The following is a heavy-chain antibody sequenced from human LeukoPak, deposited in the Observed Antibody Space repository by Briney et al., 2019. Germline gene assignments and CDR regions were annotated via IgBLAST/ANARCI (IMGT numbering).Heavy chain of an antibody. CDR3: AKYTAYSTGWPSY. CDR1: GFTFSSFA. Sequence: PGGSLRLSCAASGFTFSSFAMSWVRQAPGKGLEWVSTISGSGGSTYYADSVKGRFTISRDNSKNTLYLQMNSLRAEDTAVYYCAKYTAYSTGWPSYWGQGTLVTVS. J-gene: IGHJ4*02. D-gene: IGHD6-19*01. V-gene: IGHV3-23*01. CDR2: ISGSGGST.